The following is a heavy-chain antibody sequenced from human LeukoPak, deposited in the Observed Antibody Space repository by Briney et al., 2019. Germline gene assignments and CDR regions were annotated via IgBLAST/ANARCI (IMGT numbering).Heavy chain of an antibody. Sequence: GGSLRLSCAASGFTFSSYSMNWVRQAPGKGLEWVSSISSSSSYIYYADSVKGRFTISRDNAKNSLYLQMNSLRAEDTAAYYCARDHRSGTDYWGQGTLVTVSS. CDR1: GFTFSSYS. CDR3: ARDHRSGTDY. V-gene: IGHV3-21*01. CDR2: ISSSSSYI. D-gene: IGHD6-25*01. J-gene: IGHJ4*02.